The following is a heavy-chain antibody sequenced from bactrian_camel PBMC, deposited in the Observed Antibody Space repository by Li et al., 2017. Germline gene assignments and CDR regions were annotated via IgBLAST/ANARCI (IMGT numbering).Heavy chain of an antibody. D-gene: IGHD2*01. V-gene: IGHV3S53*01. CDR1: GYTY. CDR2: IGDDGST. Sequence: VQLVESGGGSVQAGGSLRLSCPASGYTYMGWFRQAPGKAREGVAAIGDDGSTVYVDSVKGRFTISRDNAKNTVYLQMNSLKPEDTAVYYCALDLGPVGGRACRDRSWYLYEGQGTQVTV. J-gene: IGHJ4*01.